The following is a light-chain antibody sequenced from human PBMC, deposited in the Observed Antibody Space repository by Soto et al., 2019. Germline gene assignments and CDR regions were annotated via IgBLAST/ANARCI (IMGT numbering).Light chain of an antibody. CDR2: GAS. Sequence: DSVVTHAPATLSLYTSDRPTLSFRASQSVSTSFLAWYQQKPGQAPRLLIYGASSRATGIPDKFSGSGSGTDFTLTIDGLEPEDFAVYYCQQYGYSPITFGQGTRLEI. V-gene: IGKV3-20*01. CDR3: QQYGYSPIT. CDR1: QSVSTSF. J-gene: IGKJ5*01.